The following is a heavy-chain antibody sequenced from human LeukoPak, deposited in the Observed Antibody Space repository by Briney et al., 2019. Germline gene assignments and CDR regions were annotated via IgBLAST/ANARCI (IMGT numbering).Heavy chain of an antibody. V-gene: IGHV3-11*04. J-gene: IGHJ6*03. CDR3: ARDHYDSSGYSYYYYYYMDV. Sequence: GGSLRLSCAASGFTFSDYYMSWIRQAPGKGLEWVSYISRSGTSIHYADSVKGRFTISRDNAKNSLYLQMNSLRAEDTAVYYCARDHYDSSGYSYYYYYYMDVWGKGTTVTISS. CDR1: GFTFSDYY. CDR2: ISRSGTSI. D-gene: IGHD3-22*01.